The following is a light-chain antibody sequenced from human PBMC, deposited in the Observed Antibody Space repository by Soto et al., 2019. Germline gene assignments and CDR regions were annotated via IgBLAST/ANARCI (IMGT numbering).Light chain of an antibody. CDR3: CSYAGSYTLYV. Sequence: QSALTQPRSVSGSPGRSVTISCTATSSDVGDYDFVSWYQQHPAKAPKLIVYDVTKRPSGVPDRFSGSKSGNTASLTISGLQAEDEADYYCCSYAGSYTLYVFGTGTKLTVL. CDR1: SSDVGDYDF. J-gene: IGLJ1*01. CDR2: DVT. V-gene: IGLV2-11*01.